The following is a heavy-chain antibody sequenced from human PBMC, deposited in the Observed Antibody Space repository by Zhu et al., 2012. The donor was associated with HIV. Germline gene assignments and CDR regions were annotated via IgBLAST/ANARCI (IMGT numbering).Heavy chain of an antibody. V-gene: IGHV4-30-4*08. CDR1: GGSIGSGTYC. J-gene: IGHJ5*02. CDR2: VCYNGNT. D-gene: IGHD5-24*01. Sequence: QVQLQESGPGLVKPSETLSLICTVSGGSIGSGTYCWSWIRQPPEKGLEWIGYVCYNGNTYYNPSLKSRVTISVDTSKNQFSLKLSSLTAADTAVYYCARRVETSTPRNYFDPWGQGTLVTVSS. CDR3: ARRVETSTPRNYFDP.